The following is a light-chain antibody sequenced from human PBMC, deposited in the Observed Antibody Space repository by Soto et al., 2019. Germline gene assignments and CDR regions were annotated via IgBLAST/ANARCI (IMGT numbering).Light chain of an antibody. V-gene: IGKV2-28*01. CDR3: MQALQAPPT. Sequence: EITHSALFLPDAPSYPATISCRSPQTLLSSNGYNYVDWYLQKPGQSPQLLIYLGSNRASGVPDRFSGSGSGTDFTLRITRVEAEDVGVYHCMQALQAPPTFGQGTKVDIK. J-gene: IGKJ1*01. CDR2: LGS. CDR1: QTLLSSNGYNY.